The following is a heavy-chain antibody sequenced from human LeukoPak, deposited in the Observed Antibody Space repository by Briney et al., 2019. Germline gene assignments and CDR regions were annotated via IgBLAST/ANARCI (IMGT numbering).Heavy chain of an antibody. J-gene: IGHJ4*02. CDR3: LRGDRRDY. CDR1: GGSFSGYY. Sequence: SETLSLTCAVYGGSFSGYYWSWIRQPPGKGLEWIGEINHSGSTNYNPSLKSRVTISVDTSKNQFSLKLSSVTAADTAVYYCLRGDRRDYWGQGTLVTVSS. V-gene: IGHV4-34*01. CDR2: INHSGST.